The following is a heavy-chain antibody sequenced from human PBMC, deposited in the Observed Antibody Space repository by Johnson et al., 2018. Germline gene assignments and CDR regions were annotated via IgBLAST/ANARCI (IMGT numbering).Heavy chain of an antibody. CDR1: GFTFSSYA. Sequence: QVQLQESGGGVVQPGRSLRLSCAASGFTFSSYAMHWVRQAPGKGLEWVAVISYDGSNKYYADSVKGRFTISRDNANKSLYLQMNSLRDEDTAVYYWARPSYDSSGYYFWISDFQHWGQGTLVTVSS. D-gene: IGHD3-22*01. J-gene: IGHJ1*01. CDR2: ISYDGSNK. CDR3: ARPSYDSSGYYFWISDFQH. V-gene: IGHV3-30*04.